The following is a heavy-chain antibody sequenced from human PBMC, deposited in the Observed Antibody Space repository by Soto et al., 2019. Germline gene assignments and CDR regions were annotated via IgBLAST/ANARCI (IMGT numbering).Heavy chain of an antibody. CDR1: GGSISSSSYY. V-gene: IGHV4-39*01. CDR3: SRHGRAALPPPGLF. CDR2: IYYSGST. D-gene: IGHD6-6*01. J-gene: IGHJ6*02. Sequence: SETLSLTCTVSGGSISSSSYYWGWIRQPPGKGLEWIGSIYYSGSTYYNPSLKSRVTISVDTSKNQFSLKLSSVTAADTAVYYCSRHGRAALPPPGLFLGQGTTVTVSS.